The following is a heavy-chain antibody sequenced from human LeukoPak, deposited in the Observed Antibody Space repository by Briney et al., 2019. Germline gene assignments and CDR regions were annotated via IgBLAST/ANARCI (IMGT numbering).Heavy chain of an antibody. Sequence: ASVKVSCKASGYTFTGYYMHWVRQAPGQGLEWMGWINPNSGGTNYAQKFQGWVTMTRDTSISTAYTELSRLRSDGTAVYYCARGNSFIVVVPAALGYWGQGTLVTVSS. CDR2: INPNSGGT. CDR1: GYTFTGYY. V-gene: IGHV1-2*04. J-gene: IGHJ4*02. CDR3: ARGNSFIVVVPAALGY. D-gene: IGHD2-2*01.